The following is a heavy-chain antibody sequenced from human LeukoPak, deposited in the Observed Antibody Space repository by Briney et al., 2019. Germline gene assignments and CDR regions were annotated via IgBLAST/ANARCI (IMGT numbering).Heavy chain of an antibody. CDR3: ARPFGEAVQTTLGGVDY. Sequence: GESLKISCKGSGYSFTTYWIGWVRQVPGKGLEWMGIIYPGDSDTRYNPPLQGQVTISVDKSISTAYLQWSSLKASDTAMYYCARPFGEAVQTTLGGVDYWGQGTLVTVSS. J-gene: IGHJ4*02. CDR2: IYPGDSDT. D-gene: IGHD3-10*01. V-gene: IGHV5-51*01. CDR1: GYSFTTYW.